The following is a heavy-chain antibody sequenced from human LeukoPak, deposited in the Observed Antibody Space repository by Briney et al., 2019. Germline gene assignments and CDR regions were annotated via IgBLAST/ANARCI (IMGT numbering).Heavy chain of an antibody. CDR3: ARDTEWLASSSWYFDY. CDR2: IWYDGSNK. Sequence: PVRSLRLSCAAGGFTFSSYSMECVRQAPGHLPASVGGIWYDGSNKYYADSVKGRFTISRDNSKNTLYLQMNSLRAEDTAVYYCARDTEWLASSSWYFDYWGQGTLVTVSS. CDR1: GFTFSSYS. V-gene: IGHV3-33*01. D-gene: IGHD6-13*01. J-gene: IGHJ4*02.